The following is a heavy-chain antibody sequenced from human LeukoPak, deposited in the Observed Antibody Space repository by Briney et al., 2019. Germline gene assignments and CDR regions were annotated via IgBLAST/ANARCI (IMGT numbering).Heavy chain of an antibody. V-gene: IGHV4-59*01. J-gene: IGHJ3*02. CDR3: ARVFGSGYDFRGAFDI. D-gene: IGHD5-12*01. Sequence: SETLSLTCTVSGASISRYYWSWIRQPPGKGLEWIGYIYYTGSTNYNPSLKSRVTISVDTSKIQFSLKLSSVTAADTAVYYCARVFGSGYDFRGAFDIWGQGTMVTVSS. CDR2: IYYTGST. CDR1: GASISRYY.